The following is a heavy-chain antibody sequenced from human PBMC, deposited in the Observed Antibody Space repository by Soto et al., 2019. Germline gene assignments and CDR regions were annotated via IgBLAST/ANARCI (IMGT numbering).Heavy chain of an antibody. Sequence: SETLSLTCTVSGGSISSYYWSWIRQPPGKGLEWIGYIYYSGSTNYNPSLKSRVTISVDTSKNQFSLKLSSVTAADTAVYYCARVQQQLIDYWGQGTLVTVSS. CDR3: ARVQQQLIDY. CDR1: GGSISSYY. V-gene: IGHV4-59*01. CDR2: IYYSGST. J-gene: IGHJ4*02. D-gene: IGHD6-13*01.